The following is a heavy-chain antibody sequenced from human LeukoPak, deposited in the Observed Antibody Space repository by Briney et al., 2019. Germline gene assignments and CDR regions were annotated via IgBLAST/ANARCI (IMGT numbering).Heavy chain of an antibody. J-gene: IGHJ4*02. CDR1: GFTFSSYA. Sequence: PGGSLRLSCAASGFTFSSYAMSWVRQAPGKGLECVSAISGSGGSTYYADSVKGRFTISRDNSKNTLYLQMNSLRAEDTAVYYCAKVIREVDMSYDYWGQGALVTVSS. D-gene: IGHD5-24*01. CDR3: AKVIREVDMSYDY. V-gene: IGHV3-23*01. CDR2: ISGSGGST.